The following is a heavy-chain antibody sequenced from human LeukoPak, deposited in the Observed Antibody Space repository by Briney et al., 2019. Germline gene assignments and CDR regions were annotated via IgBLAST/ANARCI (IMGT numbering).Heavy chain of an antibody. CDR1: GGSVSSGSYY. J-gene: IGHJ4*02. CDR2: INHSGGT. V-gene: IGHV4-39*07. CDR3: ARGRLLNY. Sequence: SETLSLTCTVSGGSVSSGSYYWSWIRQPPGKGLEWIGEINHSGGTNYNPSLKSRVTISVDTSKNQFSLKLSSVTAADTAVYYCARGRLLNYWGQGTLVTVSS.